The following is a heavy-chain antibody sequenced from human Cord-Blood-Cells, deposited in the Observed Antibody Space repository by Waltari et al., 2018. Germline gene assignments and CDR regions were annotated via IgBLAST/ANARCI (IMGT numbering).Heavy chain of an antibody. J-gene: IGHJ5*02. CDR1: GFTFRSYA. D-gene: IGHD7-27*01. CDR3: AKNSGDLGWFDP. CDR2: ISGSGGST. V-gene: IGHV3-23*01. Sequence: EVQLLESGGGLVQPGGSLRLSCAASGFTFRSYAMSWVRQAPGKGLEWVSAISGSGGSTYYADSVKGRFTISRDNSKNTLYLQMNSLRAEDTAVYYCAKNSGDLGWFDPWGQGTLVTVSS.